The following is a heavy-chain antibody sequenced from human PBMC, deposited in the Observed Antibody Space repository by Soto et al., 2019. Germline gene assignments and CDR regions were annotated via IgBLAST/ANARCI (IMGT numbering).Heavy chain of an antibody. CDR2: VSHDGRT. Sequence: PSETLSLTCAVSGDSISAANWWSWIRQPPGQGLVWIGEVSHDGRTTYNPSLRSRVTLSMDKSKNHFSLNLSSVTAADTAVYFCARTEAAAGDFDFWGRGTLVTVSS. V-gene: IGHV4-4*02. CDR3: ARTEAAAGDFDF. D-gene: IGHD6-13*01. J-gene: IGHJ4*02. CDR1: GDSISAANW.